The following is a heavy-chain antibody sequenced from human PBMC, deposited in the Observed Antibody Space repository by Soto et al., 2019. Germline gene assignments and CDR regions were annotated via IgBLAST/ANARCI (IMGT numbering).Heavy chain of an antibody. CDR3: ARVGYSYGYRDYYYYGMDV. D-gene: IGHD5-18*01. CDR1: GGSISSYY. CDR2: IYTSGST. J-gene: IGHJ6*02. V-gene: IGHV4-4*07. Sequence: SETLSLTCTVSGGSISSYYWSWIRQPAGKGLEWIGRIYTSGSTNYNPSLKSRVTMSVDTSKNQFSLKLSSVTATDTAVYYCARVGYSYGYRDYYYYGMDVWGQGTTVTVSS.